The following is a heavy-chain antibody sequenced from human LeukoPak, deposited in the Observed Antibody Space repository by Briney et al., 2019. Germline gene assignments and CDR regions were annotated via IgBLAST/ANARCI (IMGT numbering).Heavy chain of an antibody. Sequence: PGGSLRLSCAASGFTFSSYWMSWVRQAPGKGLEWVANIKQDGSEKYYVDSVKGRFTISRENAKNSLYLQMNSLRAGDTAVYYCARGSYHHYNTPDVLIDYWGQGTLVTVSS. CDR1: GFTFSSYW. CDR3: ARGSYHHYNTPDVLIDY. J-gene: IGHJ4*02. D-gene: IGHD5-24*01. CDR2: IKQDGSEK. V-gene: IGHV3-7*04.